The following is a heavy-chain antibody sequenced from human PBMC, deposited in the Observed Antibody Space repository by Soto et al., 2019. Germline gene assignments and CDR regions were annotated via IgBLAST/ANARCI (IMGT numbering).Heavy chain of an antibody. D-gene: IGHD6-19*01. CDR3: AKERAITAGTGIAFDY. CDR2: ISYDGSNK. Sequence: VQLGESGGGVVQPGRSLRLSCAASGFIFSRYAMHWVRQAPGKGLEWVAVISYDGSNKYYADAAKGRFTISRDNSNNSLYLQMNSLRPEGMAAYYCAKERAITAGTGIAFDYWGRGTLVTVSS. V-gene: IGHV3-30*04. CDR1: GFIFSRYA. J-gene: IGHJ4*02.